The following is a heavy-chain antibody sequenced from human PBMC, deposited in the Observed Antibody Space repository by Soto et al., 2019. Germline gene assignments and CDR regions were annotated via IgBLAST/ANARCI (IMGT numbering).Heavy chain of an antibody. J-gene: IGHJ4*02. V-gene: IGHV3-21*01. CDR3: ARDPGGDYDFWSGYYPDGFDY. Sequence: GGSLRLSCAASGFTFSSYSMNWVRQAPGKGLEWVSSISSSSSYIYYADSVKGRFTISRDNAKNSLYLQMNSLRAEDTAVYYCARDPGGDYDFWSGYYPDGFDYWGQGTLVTVSS. D-gene: IGHD3-3*01. CDR1: GFTFSSYS. CDR2: ISSSSSYI.